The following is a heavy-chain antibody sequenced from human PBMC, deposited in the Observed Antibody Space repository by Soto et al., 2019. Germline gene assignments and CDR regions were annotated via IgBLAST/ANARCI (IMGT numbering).Heavy chain of an antibody. D-gene: IGHD2-15*01. J-gene: IGHJ4*02. Sequence: QVQLVESGGGLVKPGGSLRLSCAASGFTFSDYYMNWVCQAPGKGLEWLSYISSDSVDINYADSVKGRFTISRVNADNSVYLQMNSLRAEDTAVYYCVRDASGIRGYGHWGQGTLVTVSP. CDR2: ISSDSVDI. CDR3: VRDASGIRGYGH. CDR1: GFTFSDYY. V-gene: IGHV3-11*05.